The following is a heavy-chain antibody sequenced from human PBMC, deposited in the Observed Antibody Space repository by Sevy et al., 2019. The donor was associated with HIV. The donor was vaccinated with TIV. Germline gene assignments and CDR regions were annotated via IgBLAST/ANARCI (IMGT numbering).Heavy chain of an antibody. CDR1: GGSISSYY. CDR2: IYYSGST. V-gene: IGHV4-59*01. J-gene: IGHJ5*02. D-gene: IGHD4-17*01. Sequence: SETLSLTCTVSGGSISSYYWSWIRQPPGKGLEWIGYIYYSGSTNYNPSLKSQVTISVDTSKNQFSLKLSSVTAADTAVYYCARGPYGPANWFDPWGQGTLVTVSS. CDR3: ARGPYGPANWFDP.